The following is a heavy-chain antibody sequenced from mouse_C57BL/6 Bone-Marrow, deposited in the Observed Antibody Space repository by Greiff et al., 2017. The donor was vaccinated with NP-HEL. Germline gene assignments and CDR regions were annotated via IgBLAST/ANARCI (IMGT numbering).Heavy chain of an antibody. CDR2: ISYDGSN. D-gene: IGHD4-1*01. CDR1: GYSITSGYY. CDR3: AKLGRSFDY. J-gene: IGHJ2*01. V-gene: IGHV3-6*01. Sequence: VQLKESGPGLVKPSQSLSLTCSVTGYSITSGYYWNWIRQFPGNKLEWMGYISYDGSNNYNPSLKNRISITRDTSKHQFFLKLNSVTTEDTATYYCAKLGRSFDYWGQGTTLTVSS.